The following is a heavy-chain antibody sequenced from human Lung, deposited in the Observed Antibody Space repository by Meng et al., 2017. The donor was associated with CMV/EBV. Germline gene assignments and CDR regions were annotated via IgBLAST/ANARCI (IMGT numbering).Heavy chain of an antibody. CDR3: AKDLVLFGGLNAYFDQ. CDR2: IRHDGTNE. Sequence: GGSLRPSCPPSGFRFDDYGMHWVRQTPGKGLEWVAFIRHDGTNEFYGASVTARFTISRDNYKSTVYLQLNRLRPEETALYYCAKDLVLFGGLNAYFDQWGQGXLVTVSS. CDR1: GFRFDDYG. J-gene: IGHJ4*02. D-gene: IGHD3-16*01. V-gene: IGHV3-30*02.